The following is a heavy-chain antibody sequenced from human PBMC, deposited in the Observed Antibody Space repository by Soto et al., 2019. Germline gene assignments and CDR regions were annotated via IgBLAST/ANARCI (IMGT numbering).Heavy chain of an antibody. CDR1: GYTFTGYE. CDR3: ACRYYYYGMDV. Sequence: QVQLVQSGAEVKKPGASVKVSCEASGYTFTGYEINWVRQAPGQGLEWMGWMNPNSGNTGYAQKFQGRVTMTRNTSISTAYMELSSLASDDTAVYYCACRYYYYGMDVWGQGTTVTVSS. J-gene: IGHJ6*02. CDR2: MNPNSGNT. V-gene: IGHV1-8*01.